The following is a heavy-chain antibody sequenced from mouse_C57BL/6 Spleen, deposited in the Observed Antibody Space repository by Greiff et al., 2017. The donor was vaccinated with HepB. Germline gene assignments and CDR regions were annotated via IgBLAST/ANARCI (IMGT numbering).Heavy chain of an antibody. CDR3: ASRILLRDPDY. D-gene: IGHD1-1*01. CDR1: GYTFTSYW. CDR2: IDPSDSYT. Sequence: VQLQQPGAELVKPGASVKLSCKASGYTFTSYWMQWVKQRPGQGLEWIGEIDPSDSYTNYNQKFKGKATLTVDTSSSTAYMQLSSLTSEDSAVYYCASRILLRDPDYWGKGTTLTVSS. J-gene: IGHJ2*01. V-gene: IGHV1-50*01.